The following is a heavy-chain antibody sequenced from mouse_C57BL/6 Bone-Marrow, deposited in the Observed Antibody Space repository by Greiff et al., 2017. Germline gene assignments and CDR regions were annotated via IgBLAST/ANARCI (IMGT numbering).Heavy chain of an antibody. CDR3: ARESDYDVLFAY. D-gene: IGHD2-4*01. Sequence: QVQLQQPGAELVKPGASVKLSCKASGYTFTSYWMQWVKQRPGQGLEWIGEIDPSDSYTNYNQKFKGKATLTVDTSSSTAYMQLSSLTSEDSAVYYCARESDYDVLFAYWGQGTLVTVSA. J-gene: IGHJ3*01. CDR1: GYTFTSYW. V-gene: IGHV1-50*01. CDR2: IDPSDSYT.